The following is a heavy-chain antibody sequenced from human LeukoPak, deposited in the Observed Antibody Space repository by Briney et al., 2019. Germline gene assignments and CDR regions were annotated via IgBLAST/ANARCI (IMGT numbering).Heavy chain of an antibody. CDR2: IYSGGST. CDR3: ARRMVPHSSGYYEDY. CDR1: GFTVSSNY. J-gene: IGHJ4*02. D-gene: IGHD3-22*01. Sequence: GGSLRLSCAASGFTVSSNYMSWVRQAPGKGLEWVSVIYSGGSTYYADSVKGRFTISRDNSKNTLYLQMNSLRAEDTAVYYCARRMVPHSSGYYEDYWGQGTLVTVSS. V-gene: IGHV3-66*02.